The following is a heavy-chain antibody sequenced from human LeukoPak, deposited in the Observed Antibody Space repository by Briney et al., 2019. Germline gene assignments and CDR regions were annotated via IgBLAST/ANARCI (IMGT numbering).Heavy chain of an antibody. CDR3: ARGRDWLRWFDP. CDR2: MNPNSGNT. D-gene: IGHD3/OR15-3a*01. J-gene: IGHJ5*02. CDR1: GYTFTSYD. V-gene: IGHV1-8*03. Sequence: ASVKVSCKASGYTFTSYDINWVRQATGQGLEWLGWMNPNSGNTGYAQKFQGRVTITRNTSITTAYMELCSLTSEDTAVYYCARGRDWLRWFDPWGQGTLVTVSS.